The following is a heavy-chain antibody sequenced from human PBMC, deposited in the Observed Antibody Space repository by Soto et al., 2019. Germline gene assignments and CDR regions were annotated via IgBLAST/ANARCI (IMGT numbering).Heavy chain of an antibody. Sequence: ASVKVSCKASGYTFTGYYMHWVRQAPGQGLEWMGWINPNSGGTNYAQKFQGWVTMTRDTSIRTAYMELSRLRSDDTAVYYCARPLFFSGDLDAFDIWGQGTMVTVSS. V-gene: IGHV1-2*04. CDR2: INPNSGGT. CDR3: ARPLFFSGDLDAFDI. J-gene: IGHJ3*02. CDR1: GYTFTGYY. D-gene: IGHD1-26*01.